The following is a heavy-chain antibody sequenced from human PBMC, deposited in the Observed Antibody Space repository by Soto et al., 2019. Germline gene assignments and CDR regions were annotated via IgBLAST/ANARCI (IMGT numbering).Heavy chain of an antibody. D-gene: IGHD5-18*01. Sequence: PSETLSLTCSVSGGSISSRSYHWGWIRQPPGKGLEWIGSIYYSGSTYYNPSLKSRVTISVDTSKSQFSLKLSSVTAADTAVYYCAKDSGYNYGYFRWFDPWGQGTLVTVSS. CDR1: GGSISSRSYH. CDR2: IYYSGST. V-gene: IGHV4-39*07. CDR3: AKDSGYNYGYFRWFDP. J-gene: IGHJ5*02.